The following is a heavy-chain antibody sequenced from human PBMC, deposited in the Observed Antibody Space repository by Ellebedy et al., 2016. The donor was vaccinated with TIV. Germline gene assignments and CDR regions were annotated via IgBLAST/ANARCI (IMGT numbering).Heavy chain of an antibody. D-gene: IGHD3-10*01. CDR3: ARGQAMVRGELTTPFDY. J-gene: IGHJ4*02. V-gene: IGHV1-3*01. Sequence: ASVKVSCKPSGNTFSIYAIHWVRQAPGQRLEWMGWINAGNGNTKYSQKFQGRVTITRDTSASTAYMELSSLRSQDTAVYYCARGQAMVRGELTTPFDYWGQGTLVTVSS. CDR2: INAGNGNT. CDR1: GNTFSIYA.